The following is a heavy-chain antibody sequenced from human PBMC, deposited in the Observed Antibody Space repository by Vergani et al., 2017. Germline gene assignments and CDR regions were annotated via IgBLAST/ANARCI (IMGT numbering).Heavy chain of an antibody. V-gene: IGHV4-61*08. CDR3: AIAPVVAAIPNWFDP. J-gene: IGHJ5*02. CDR1: GGSISSGGYY. CDR2: IYYSGST. Sequence: QVQLPESGPGLVKPSQTLSLTCTVSGGSISSGGYYWSWIRQPPGKGLEWIGYIYYSGSTNYNPSLKSRVTISVDTSKNQFSLKLSSVTAADTAVYYCAIAPVVAAIPNWFDPWGQGTLVTVSS. D-gene: IGHD2-15*01.